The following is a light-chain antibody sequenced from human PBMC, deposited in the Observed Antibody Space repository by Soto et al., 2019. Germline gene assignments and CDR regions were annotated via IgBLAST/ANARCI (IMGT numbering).Light chain of an antibody. CDR3: QHYSNWPA. CDR1: QSVGSN. J-gene: IGKJ5*01. CDR2: GAS. Sequence: IVLTQSPVTLSVSPGDRATLSCRASQSVGSNLAWYQQRPGRPPSLLIYGASTRATGISARFSGSGSGTEFTLTISSLQSEDFAIYYCQHYSNWPAFGQGTRLAIK. V-gene: IGKV3-15*01.